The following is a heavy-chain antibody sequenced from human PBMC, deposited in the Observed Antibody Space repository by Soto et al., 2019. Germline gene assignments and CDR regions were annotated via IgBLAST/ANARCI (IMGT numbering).Heavy chain of an antibody. CDR2: ISWDGGST. Sequence: PGGSLRLSCAASGFTFDDYAMHWVRQAPGKGLEWVSLISWDGGSTYYADSVKGRFTISRDNSKNSLYLQMNSLRAEDTALYYCAKGNYKHYYYYGMDVWGQGTTVTVS. D-gene: IGHD1-20*01. CDR1: GFTFDDYA. CDR3: AKGNYKHYYYYGMDV. V-gene: IGHV3-43D*04. J-gene: IGHJ6*02.